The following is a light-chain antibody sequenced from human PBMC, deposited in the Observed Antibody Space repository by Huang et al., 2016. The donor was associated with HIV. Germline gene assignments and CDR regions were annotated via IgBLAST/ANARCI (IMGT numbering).Light chain of an antibody. Sequence: DIQMTQSPSSLSASVGDRVTITCRTSQSISSYLNWYQQKPGKAPKVLIYGASTLQSGVPSKFTGSGSGTEFTLTISSLQPEDFATYYCQQSYSTPWTFGQGTKVEIK. CDR2: GAS. CDR3: QQSYSTPWT. V-gene: IGKV1-39*01. J-gene: IGKJ1*01. CDR1: QSISSY.